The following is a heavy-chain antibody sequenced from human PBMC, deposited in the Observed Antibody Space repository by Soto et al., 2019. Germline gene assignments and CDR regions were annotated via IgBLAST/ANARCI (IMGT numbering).Heavy chain of an antibody. CDR2: ISAYNGNT. CDR3: ARGATPIDY. D-gene: IGHD2-15*01. J-gene: IGHJ4*02. V-gene: IGHV1-18*01. CDR1: GYTFTNFG. Sequence: QVQLVQSGAEVKKPGASVKVSCKTSGYTFTNFGLSWVRQAPGQGLEWTGWISAYNGNTNYAQNFQARATMTTATSTSTAYMALRSLRSDDTAVYYCARGATPIDYWGQGTLVTVSS.